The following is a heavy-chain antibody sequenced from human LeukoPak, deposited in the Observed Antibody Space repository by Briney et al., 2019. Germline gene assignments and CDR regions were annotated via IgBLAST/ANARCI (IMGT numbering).Heavy chain of an antibody. J-gene: IGHJ4*02. Sequence: SETLSLTCTVPGYSISSGYYWGWIRQPPGKGLEWIGSIYHSGSTYYNLSLKSRVTISVDTSKNQFSLKLSSVTAADTAVYYCARWAVVTANYFDYWGQGTLVTVSS. D-gene: IGHD2-15*01. CDR3: ARWAVVTANYFDY. V-gene: IGHV4-38-2*02. CDR2: IYHSGST. CDR1: GYSISSGYY.